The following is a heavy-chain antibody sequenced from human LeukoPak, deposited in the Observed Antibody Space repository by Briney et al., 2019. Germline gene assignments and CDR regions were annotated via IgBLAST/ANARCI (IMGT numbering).Heavy chain of an antibody. CDR1: GFTFSSYG. D-gene: IGHD1-26*01. J-gene: IGHJ4*02. CDR2: IQYDGSNK. Sequence: GGSLRLSCAASGFTFSSYGMHWVRQAPGKGLEWVTFIQYDGSNKYYADSVKGRFTISRDNSKNTLYLQMNSLRAEDTAVYYCAKLVGATYYFDYWGQGTLVTVSS. CDR3: AKLVGATYYFDY. V-gene: IGHV3-30*02.